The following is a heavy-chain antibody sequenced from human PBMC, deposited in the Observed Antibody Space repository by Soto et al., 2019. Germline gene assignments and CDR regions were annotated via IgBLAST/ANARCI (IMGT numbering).Heavy chain of an antibody. CDR2: MNPNSGNT. CDR1: GGTFSSYA. Sequence: PSAKVSCKASGGTFSSYAISLVRQAPGQGLEWMGWMNPNSGNTGYAQKFQGRVTMTRNTSISTAYMELSSLRSEDTAVYYCARGSSWSSGSPHWGQGTLVTVSS. J-gene: IGHJ1*01. D-gene: IGHD3-22*01. V-gene: IGHV1-8*02. CDR3: ARGSSWSSGSPH.